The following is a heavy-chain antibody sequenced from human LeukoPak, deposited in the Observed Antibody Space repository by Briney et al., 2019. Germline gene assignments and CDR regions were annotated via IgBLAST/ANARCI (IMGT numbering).Heavy chain of an antibody. V-gene: IGHV4-59*01. CDR2: IYYTGST. D-gene: IGHD6-6*01. CDR1: GAAISSYY. CDR3: ARGSTGSSVDP. Sequence: SETLSLTCTVSGAAISSYYWGWIRQPPGKGLQWIAYIYYTGSTNYNTSLESRVPISVDTSKNQFSLKLSSVTAADTAVYYCARGSTGSSVDPWGQGTLVTVSS. J-gene: IGHJ5*02.